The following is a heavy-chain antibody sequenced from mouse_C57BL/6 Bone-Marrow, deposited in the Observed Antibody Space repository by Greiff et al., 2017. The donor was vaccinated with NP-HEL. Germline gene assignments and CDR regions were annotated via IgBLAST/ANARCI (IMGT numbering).Heavy chain of an antibody. CDR3: ARSPIYYDYDAGAWFAY. J-gene: IGHJ3*01. CDR2: IYPGDGDT. CDR1: GYAFSSSW. Sequence: VHLVESGPELVKPGASVKISCKASGYAFSSSWMNWVKQRPGKGLEWIGRIYPGDGDTNYNGKFKGKATLTADKSSSTAYMQLSSLTSEDSAVYFCARSPIYYDYDAGAWFAYWGQGTLVTVSA. V-gene: IGHV1-82*01. D-gene: IGHD2-4*01.